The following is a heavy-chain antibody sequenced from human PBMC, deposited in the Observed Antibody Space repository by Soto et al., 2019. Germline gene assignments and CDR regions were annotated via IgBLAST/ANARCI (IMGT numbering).Heavy chain of an antibody. J-gene: IGHJ4*02. D-gene: IGHD3-22*01. Sequence: SEKLSWKAPGGPFSRYAISCLRRAPGQGLEWMGGIIPIFGKANYAQKFQGRVTITADESTSTAYMELSSLRSEDTAVYSWARVSSGGDHYFEYWGQGTLVTVSS. V-gene: IGHV1-69*13. CDR2: IIPIFGKA. CDR3: ARVSSGGDHYFEY. CDR1: GGPFSRYA.